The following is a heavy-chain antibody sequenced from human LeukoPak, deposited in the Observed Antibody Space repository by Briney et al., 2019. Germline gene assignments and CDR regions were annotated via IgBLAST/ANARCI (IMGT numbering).Heavy chain of an antibody. Sequence: GGSLRLSCAASGVTFRTYWMSWVRQAPGKGLEWVANIKEDGSEKYSVDSVKGRFTISRDNTQNSLFLEMKSLRAEDTALYYCATGWSHHDYWGQGTLVTVSS. CDR3: ATGWSHHDY. CDR2: IKEDGSEK. J-gene: IGHJ4*02. D-gene: IGHD3-3*01. CDR1: GVTFRTYW. V-gene: IGHV3-7*01.